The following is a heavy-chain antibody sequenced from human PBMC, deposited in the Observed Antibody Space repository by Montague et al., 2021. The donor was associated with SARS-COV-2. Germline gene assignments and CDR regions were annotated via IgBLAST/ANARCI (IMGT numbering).Heavy chain of an antibody. V-gene: IGHV6-1*01. D-gene: IGHD3-3*01. CDR2: TYYRSRWFN. Sequence: CAISGDSVSSNSAAWNWIRQSPSRGLEWLGRTYYRSRWFNDYAVSIRSRITINPDTSKNQFSLQLNSVTPEDTAVYYCARAKGWSSYCYYYYMDVWGKGTTVTVSS. CDR3: ARAKGWSSYCYYYYMDV. CDR1: GDSVSSNSAA. J-gene: IGHJ6*03.